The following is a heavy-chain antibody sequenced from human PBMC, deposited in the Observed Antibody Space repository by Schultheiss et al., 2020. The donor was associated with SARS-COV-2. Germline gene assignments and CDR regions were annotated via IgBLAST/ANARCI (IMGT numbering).Heavy chain of an antibody. CDR3: ARALYYDSSGYAFDI. J-gene: IGHJ3*02. D-gene: IGHD3-22*01. CDR1: GFTFSSYG. V-gene: IGHV3-33*01. Sequence: GGSLRLSCAASGFTFSSYGMHWVRQAPGKGLEWVAVIWYDGSNKYYADSVKGRFTISRDNSKNTLYLQMNSLRAEDTAVYYCARALYYDSSGYAFDIWGQGTMVTVSS. CDR2: IWYDGSNK.